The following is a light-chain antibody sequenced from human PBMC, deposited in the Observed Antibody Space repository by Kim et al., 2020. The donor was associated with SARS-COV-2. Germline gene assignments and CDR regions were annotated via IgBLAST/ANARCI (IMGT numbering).Light chain of an antibody. Sequence: HFVLTQPPSASGTPGERVTISCSGSSCNIGNNYVYWYQQVTGTAPKLLIYRNKERPSGVPDRFSGSKSGTSGSLAITGFRSEDEADYFCAAWDGILRAWVFGGGTKLAVL. V-gene: IGLV1-47*01. CDR2: RNK. J-gene: IGLJ3*02. CDR1: SCNIGNNY. CDR3: AAWDGILRAWV.